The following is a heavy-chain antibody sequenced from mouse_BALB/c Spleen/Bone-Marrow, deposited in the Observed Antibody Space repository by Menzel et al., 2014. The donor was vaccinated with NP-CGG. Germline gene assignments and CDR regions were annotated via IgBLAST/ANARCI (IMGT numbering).Heavy chain of an antibody. J-gene: IGHJ2*01. CDR3: ARDMRGILFDS. Sequence: DVKLVESGGSLVQPGGSLRLSCATSGFTFTDYYMNWVRQPPGKALEWLGFIRNKAYGYTTEYSASVKGRFTISRDNSQGILYLQMNSLRAEDSAAYCCARDMRGILFDSWGQGTTLTVSS. V-gene: IGHV7-3*02. CDR1: GFTFTDYY. CDR2: IRNKAYGYTT.